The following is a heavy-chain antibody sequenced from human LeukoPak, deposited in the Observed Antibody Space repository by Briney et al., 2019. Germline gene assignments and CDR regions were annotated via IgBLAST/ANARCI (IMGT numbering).Heavy chain of an antibody. CDR1: GFTFSSYA. CDR2: ISGSGGST. Sequence: GGSLRLSCAASGFTFSSYAMSWVRQAPGKGLEWVSAISGSGGSTYYADSVKGRFTISRDNSKNTLYLQMNSLRAEDTAVYYCAKDPQDYVWGSYRSAPDYWGQGTLVTVSS. V-gene: IGHV3-23*01. CDR3: AKDPQDYVWGSYRSAPDY. D-gene: IGHD3-16*02. J-gene: IGHJ4*02.